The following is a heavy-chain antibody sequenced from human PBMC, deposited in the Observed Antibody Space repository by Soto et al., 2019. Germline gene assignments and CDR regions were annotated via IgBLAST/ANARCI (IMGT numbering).Heavy chain of an antibody. D-gene: IGHD1-26*01. Sequence: SVKVSCKASGFTFTSSAVQWVRQARGQRLEWIGWIVVGSGNTNYAQKFQERVTITRDMSTSTAYMELSSLRSEDTAVYYCAAEQAYSGSYHTVDYWGQGTLITVSS. J-gene: IGHJ4*02. CDR3: AAEQAYSGSYHTVDY. CDR2: IVVGSGNT. V-gene: IGHV1-58*01. CDR1: GFTFTSSA.